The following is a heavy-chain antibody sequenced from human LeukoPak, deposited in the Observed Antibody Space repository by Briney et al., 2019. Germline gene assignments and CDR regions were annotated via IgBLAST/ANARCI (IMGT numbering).Heavy chain of an antibody. D-gene: IGHD1-26*01. J-gene: IGHJ3*02. CDR2: INTNTGNP. V-gene: IGHV7-4-1*02. CDR1: GYTFTSYA. Sequence: ASVKVSCKASGYTFTSYAMNWVRQAPGQGLEWMGWINTNTGNPTYAQGFTGRFVFSLDTSVSTAYLQISSLKAVDTAVYYCARVSGSYFPLDAFDIWGQGTMVTVSS. CDR3: ARVSGSYFPLDAFDI.